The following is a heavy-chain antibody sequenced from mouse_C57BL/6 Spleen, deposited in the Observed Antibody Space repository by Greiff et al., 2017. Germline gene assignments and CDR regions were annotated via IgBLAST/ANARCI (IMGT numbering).Heavy chain of an antibody. CDR1: GYTFTDYY. J-gene: IGHJ3*01. V-gene: IGHV1-26*01. CDR2: INPSNGGT. CDR3: ANGNYAWFAY. D-gene: IGHD2-1*01. Sequence: VQLQQPGPELVKPGASVKISCKASGYTFTDYYMNWVKQSPGKSLEWIGDINPSNGGTSYNQKFKGKATLTVDKSSSTAYMQLRSLTSEDSAVYYCANGNYAWFAYWGQGTLVTVSA.